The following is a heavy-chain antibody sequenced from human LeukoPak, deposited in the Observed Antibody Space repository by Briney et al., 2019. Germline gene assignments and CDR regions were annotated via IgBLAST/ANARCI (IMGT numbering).Heavy chain of an antibody. CDR3: ASSSSSWYSLNAFDI. J-gene: IGHJ3*02. CDR2: INHSGST. V-gene: IGHV4-34*01. CDR1: GGSFSGDY. Sequence: SETLSLTCAVYGGSFSGDYWSWIRQPPGKGLEWIGEINHSGSTNYNPSLKSRVTISVDTSKNQFSLKLSSVTAADTAVYYCASSSSSWYSLNAFDIWGQGTMVTVSS. D-gene: IGHD6-13*01.